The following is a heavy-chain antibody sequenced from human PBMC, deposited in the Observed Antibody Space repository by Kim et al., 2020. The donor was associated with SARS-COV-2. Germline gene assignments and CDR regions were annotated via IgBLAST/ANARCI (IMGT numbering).Heavy chain of an antibody. D-gene: IGHD2-2*01. J-gene: IGHJ3*02. CDR1: GFTFSSYA. CDR2: ISGSGGST. Sequence: GGSLRLSCAASGFTFSSYAMSWVRQAPGKGLEWVSAISGSGGSTYYADSVKGRFTISRDNSKNTLYLQMNSLRAEDTAVYYCAATVGYCSSTSCYMPSLDAFDIWGQGTMVTVSS. V-gene: IGHV3-23*01. CDR3: AATVGYCSSTSCYMPSLDAFDI.